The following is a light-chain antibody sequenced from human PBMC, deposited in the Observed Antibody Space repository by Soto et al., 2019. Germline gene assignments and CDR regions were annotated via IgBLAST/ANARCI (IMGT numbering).Light chain of an antibody. J-gene: IGLJ2*01. CDR3: AVWDDSLNGVL. CDR2: SNN. V-gene: IGLV1-44*01. Sequence: QAVVTQPPSASGAPGQRVTISCSGSSSSIGRYTVNWYQQLPGTAPKLLLFSNNQRPSGVPDGFSGSKSGTSASLAISGLQSEDEADYYCAVWDDSLNGVLFGGGTKLTVL. CDR1: SSSIGRYT.